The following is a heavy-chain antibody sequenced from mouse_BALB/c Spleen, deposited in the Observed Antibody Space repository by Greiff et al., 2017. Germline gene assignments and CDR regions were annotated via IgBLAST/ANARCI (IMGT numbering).Heavy chain of an antibody. J-gene: IGHJ4*01. Sequence: VHLVESGPGLVQPSQSLSITCTVSGFSLTSYGVHWVRQSPGKGLEWLGVIWSGGSTDYNAAFISRLSISKDNSKSQVFFKMNSLQANDTAIYYCARKELAYYYAMDYWGQGTSVTVSS. V-gene: IGHV2-2*02. D-gene: IGHD4-1*01. CDR1: GFSLTSYG. CDR3: ARKELAYYYAMDY. CDR2: IWSGGST.